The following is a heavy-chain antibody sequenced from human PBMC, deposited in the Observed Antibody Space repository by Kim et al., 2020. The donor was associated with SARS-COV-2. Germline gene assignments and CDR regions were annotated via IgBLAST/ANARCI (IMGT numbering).Heavy chain of an antibody. Sequence: SETLSLTCTVSGGSISSYYWSWIRQPAGKGLEWIGRIYTSGSTNYNPSLKSRVTMSVDTSKNQFSLKLSSVTAADTAVYYCARDSLDIVLMVYAKHYYYYGMDVWGQGTTVTVSS. CDR1: GGSISSYY. D-gene: IGHD2-8*01. CDR3: ARDSLDIVLMVYAKHYYYYGMDV. CDR2: IYTSGST. J-gene: IGHJ6*02. V-gene: IGHV4-4*07.